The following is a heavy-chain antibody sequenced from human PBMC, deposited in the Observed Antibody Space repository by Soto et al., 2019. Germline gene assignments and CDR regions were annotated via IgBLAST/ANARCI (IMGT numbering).Heavy chain of an antibody. D-gene: IGHD1-26*01. CDR1: GYTFTLYY. CDR3: ARDLAKGGGSAGFDY. Sequence: ASVQVSCQASGYTFTLYYMHGVRQAPGQGLAWMGWINPKSGGTMYPQKFQGRVTMTWDTSISTAYMARTRLRSDDTAVYYCARDLAKGGGSAGFDYWGQGTLVTVSS. V-gene: IGHV1-2*02. J-gene: IGHJ4*02. CDR2: INPKSGGT.